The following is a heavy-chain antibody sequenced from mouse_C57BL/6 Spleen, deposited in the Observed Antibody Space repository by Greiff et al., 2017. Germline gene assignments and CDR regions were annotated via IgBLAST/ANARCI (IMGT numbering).Heavy chain of an antibody. V-gene: IGHV1-80*01. Sequence: VKLVESGAELVKPGASVKISCKASGYAFSSYWMNWVKQRPGKGLEWIGQIYPGDGDTNYNGKFKGKATLTADKSSSTAYMQLSSLTSEDSAVYFCARGYYSNSFDYWGQGTTLTVSS. D-gene: IGHD2-5*01. CDR3: ARGYYSNSFDY. CDR2: IYPGDGDT. CDR1: GYAFSSYW. J-gene: IGHJ2*01.